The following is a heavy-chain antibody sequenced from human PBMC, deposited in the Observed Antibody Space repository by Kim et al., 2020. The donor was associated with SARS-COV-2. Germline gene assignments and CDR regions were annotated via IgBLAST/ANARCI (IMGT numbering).Heavy chain of an antibody. CDR3: AKDSSGYYYVLLGGQGDY. CDR2: ISGSGGST. D-gene: IGHD3-22*01. J-gene: IGHJ4*02. V-gene: IGHV3-23*01. CDR1: GFTFSSYA. Sequence: GGSLRLSCAASGFTFSSYAMSWVRQAPGKGLEWVSAISGSGGSTYYADSVKGRFTISRDNSKNTLYLQMNSLRAEDTAVYYCAKDSSGYYYVLLGGQGDYWGQGTLVTVSS.